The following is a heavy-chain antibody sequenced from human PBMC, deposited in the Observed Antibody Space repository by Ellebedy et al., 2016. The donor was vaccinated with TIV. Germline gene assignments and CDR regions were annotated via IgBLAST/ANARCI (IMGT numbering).Heavy chain of an antibody. J-gene: IGHJ4*02. CDR1: GFTFSNYA. CDR2: ISYDGSNK. Sequence: PGGSLRLSCAASGFTFSNYAMSWVRQAPGKGLEWVAVISYDGSNKYYADSVKGRFTISRDNSKNTLYLQMNSLRAEDTAVYYCARGCGGSCYSEADYWGQGTLVTVSS. V-gene: IGHV3-30-3*01. D-gene: IGHD2-15*01. CDR3: ARGCGGSCYSEADY.